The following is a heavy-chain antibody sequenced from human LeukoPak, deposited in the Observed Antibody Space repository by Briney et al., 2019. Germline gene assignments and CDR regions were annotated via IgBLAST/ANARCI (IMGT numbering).Heavy chain of an antibody. Sequence: SETLSLTCSVSGDSISSSYWSWIRQPPGKGLEWIGNIYNSANTNYNPSLQSRVTMSVDTSKSQFSLQLTSVSAADTAVFSSRSDGNRYYYGHDAFDVWGQGTLVAVSS. J-gene: IGHJ3*01. V-gene: IGHV4-59*08. CDR3: RSDGNRYYYGHDAFDV. D-gene: IGHD3-22*01. CDR2: IYNSANT. CDR1: GDSISSSY.